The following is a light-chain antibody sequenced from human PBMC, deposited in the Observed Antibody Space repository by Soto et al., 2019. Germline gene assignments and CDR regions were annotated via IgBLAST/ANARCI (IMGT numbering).Light chain of an antibody. J-gene: IGLJ2*01. V-gene: IGLV2-14*03. CDR3: CSFSSNTLL. CDR2: DVS. Sequence: QSVLTQPASVSGSPGQSITISCTGASSDVGHYNYVSWYQQHPGKAPKLLIYDVSNRPSGVSNRFSGSKSGNTASLTISGLQPEDESDYYCCSFSSNTLLFGGGTKLTVL. CDR1: SSDVGHYNY.